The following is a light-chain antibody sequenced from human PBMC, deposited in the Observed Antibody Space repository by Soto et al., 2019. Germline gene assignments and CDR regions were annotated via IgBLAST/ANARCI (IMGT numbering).Light chain of an antibody. CDR2: ENN. CDR3: QSYDSSLRVYV. V-gene: IGLV1-40*01. Sequence: QSVLTQPPSVSEAPGQRVTISCTGSSSNIGAGYEAHWYQQVPGTAPKLLIYENNNRPSGVPDRFSGSKSGTSASLAITGLQAEDEAEYYCQSYDSSLRVYVFGTGTKFTVL. J-gene: IGLJ1*01. CDR1: SSNIGAGYE.